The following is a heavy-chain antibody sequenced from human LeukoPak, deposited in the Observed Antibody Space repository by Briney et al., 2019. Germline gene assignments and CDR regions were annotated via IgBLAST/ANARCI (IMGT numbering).Heavy chain of an antibody. V-gene: IGHV4-31*03. CDR3: GRRSPTLVGASNYPHAFDI. CDR2: IYYSGST. CDR1: GGSISSGGYY. J-gene: IGHJ3*02. Sequence: SETLSLTCTVSGGSISSGGYYWSWIRQHPGKGLEWIGYIYYSGSTYYNPSLKSRVTISVDTSKNQFSLKLSSVTAADTAVYYCGRRSPTLVGASNYPHAFDIWGQGTMVTVSS. D-gene: IGHD1-26*01.